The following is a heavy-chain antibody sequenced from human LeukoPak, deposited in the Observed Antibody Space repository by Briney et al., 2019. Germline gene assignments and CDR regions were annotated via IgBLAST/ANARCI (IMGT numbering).Heavy chain of an antibody. J-gene: IGHJ4*02. Sequence: GGSLRLSCAASGFTFSSYGMHWVRQAPGKGLEWVAFIRYDGSNKFYVDSVRGRFTISRDNSKNTLYLQMNSLRAEDTAVYYCAKGQRFYGEYYLDSWGQGTLVTVSS. V-gene: IGHV3-30*02. CDR1: GFTFSSYG. D-gene: IGHD4-17*01. CDR2: IRYDGSNK. CDR3: AKGQRFYGEYYLDS.